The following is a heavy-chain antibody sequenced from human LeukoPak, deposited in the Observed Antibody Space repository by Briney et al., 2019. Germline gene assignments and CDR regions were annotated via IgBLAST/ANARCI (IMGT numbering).Heavy chain of an antibody. CDR3: ATSPIFGVIAHAFDI. CDR1: GFTFSSYW. J-gene: IGHJ3*02. D-gene: IGHD3-3*02. CDR2: ISGSGGST. Sequence: GGSLRLSCAASGFTFSSYWMSWVRRAPGKGLEWVSAISGSGGSTYYADSVKGRFTISRDNSKNTLYLQMNSLRAEDTAVYYCATSPIFGVIAHAFDIWGQGTMVTVSS. V-gene: IGHV3-23*01.